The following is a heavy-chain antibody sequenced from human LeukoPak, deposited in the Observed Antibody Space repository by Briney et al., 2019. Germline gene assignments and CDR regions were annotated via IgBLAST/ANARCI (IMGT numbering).Heavy chain of an antibody. V-gene: IGHV1-8*02. D-gene: IGHD6-19*01. Sequence: AASVKVSCKASGYTFTGYYMHWVRQATGQGLEWMGWMNPNSGNTGYAQKFQGRVTMTRNTSISTAYMELSSLRSEDTAVYYCARGRAVADLDYWGQGTLVTVSS. CDR3: ARGRAVADLDY. CDR2: MNPNSGNT. J-gene: IGHJ4*02. CDR1: GYTFTGYY.